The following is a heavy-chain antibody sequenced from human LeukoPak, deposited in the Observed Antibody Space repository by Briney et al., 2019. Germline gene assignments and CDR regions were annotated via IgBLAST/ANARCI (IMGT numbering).Heavy chain of an antibody. V-gene: IGHV3-30*18. J-gene: IGHJ6*02. CDR2: ISYDGSNK. Sequence: GGSLRLSCAASGFTFSNYGMHWVRQAPGKGLEWVAVISYDGSNKYYADSVKGRFTISRDNSKNTLYLQMNSLRAEDTAVYYCVKGGGYFDWLSYGMDVWGQGTTVTVSS. CDR3: VKGGGYFDWLSYGMDV. CDR1: GFTFSNYG. D-gene: IGHD3-9*01.